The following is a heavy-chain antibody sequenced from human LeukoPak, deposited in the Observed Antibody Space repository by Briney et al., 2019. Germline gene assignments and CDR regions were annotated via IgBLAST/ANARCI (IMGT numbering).Heavy chain of an antibody. V-gene: IGHV3-48*04. Sequence: PEGSLRLSCAASGFTFSSYSMNWVRQAPGKGLEWVSYISSASGGIYYADSVKGRFTISRDNAKNSLFLQMNSLRAEDTAVYYCARLPAYCSSTSCYYDYWGQGILVTVSS. J-gene: IGHJ4*02. D-gene: IGHD2-2*01. CDR2: ISSASGGI. CDR3: ARLPAYCSSTSCYYDY. CDR1: GFTFSSYS.